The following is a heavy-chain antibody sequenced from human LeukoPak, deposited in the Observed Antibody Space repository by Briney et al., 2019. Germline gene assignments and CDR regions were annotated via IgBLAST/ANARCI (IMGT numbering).Heavy chain of an antibody. V-gene: IGHV4-59*12. Sequence: FYTGSTNYNPSLKSRVTMSVDTSKSQFSLKLTSVTAADTAVYYCAREEGHYYGSGSFYRYWGQGTLVTVSS. J-gene: IGHJ4*02. D-gene: IGHD3-10*01. CDR3: AREEGHYYGSGSFYRY. CDR2: FYTGST.